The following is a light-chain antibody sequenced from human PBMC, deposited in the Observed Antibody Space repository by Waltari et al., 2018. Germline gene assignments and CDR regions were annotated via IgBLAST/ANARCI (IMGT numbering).Light chain of an antibody. CDR1: QTIFRT. CDR2: GAY. J-gene: IGKJ1*01. CDR3: QHYVRLPVT. Sequence: EIVLTQSPGTLSLSPGERATLSCRASQTIFRTLAWYQQKPGQAPRLLIYGAYTRATGIPDRFSGSGSGTDFSLTISGLDPEDFAVYYCQHYVRLPVTFGQGTKVEIK. V-gene: IGKV3-20*01.